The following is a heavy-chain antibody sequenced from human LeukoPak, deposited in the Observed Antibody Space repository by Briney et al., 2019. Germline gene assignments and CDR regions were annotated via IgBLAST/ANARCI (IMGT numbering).Heavy chain of an antibody. CDR2: INQDGSEK. Sequence: GGSLRLSCAASGFTFNNSWMTWVRQAPGKGLEWVAKINQDGSEKYYEDSVKGRFTISRDNANKSLYLQMNSLRPDDTAVYYCARDPHCSTTSCRRLTLWGQGTLVTVSS. J-gene: IGHJ4*02. V-gene: IGHV3-7*01. CDR3: ARDPHCSTTSCRRLTL. CDR1: GFTFNNSW. D-gene: IGHD2-2*01.